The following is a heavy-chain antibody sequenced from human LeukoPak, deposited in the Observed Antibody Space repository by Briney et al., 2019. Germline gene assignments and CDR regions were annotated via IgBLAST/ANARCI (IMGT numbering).Heavy chain of an antibody. CDR1: GFTFSSYG. J-gene: IGHJ3*02. Sequence: GGSLRHSCAASGFTFSSYGMHWVRQAPGKGLEWVAFIRYDGSNKYYADSVKGRFTISRDNSKNTLYLQMNSLRAEDTVVYYCAKDSPDIVVVPAAFPDAFDIWGQGTVVTVSS. CDR2: IRYDGSNK. V-gene: IGHV3-30*02. D-gene: IGHD2-2*01. CDR3: AKDSPDIVVVPAAFPDAFDI.